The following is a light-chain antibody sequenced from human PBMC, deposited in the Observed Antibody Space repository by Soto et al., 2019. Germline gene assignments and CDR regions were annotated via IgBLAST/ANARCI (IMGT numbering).Light chain of an antibody. CDR1: SGHSNYA. V-gene: IGLV4-69*01. CDR2: VNSGGSH. CDR3: QTWGTGSASGV. Sequence: QPVLTQSPSASASLGASVKLTCTLSSGHSNYAIAWHQQQPEKGPRFLMKVNSGGSHIKGDGIPDRFSGSSSGAERYLFISSLQSEDEADYYCQTWGTGSASGVFGGGTQLTVL. J-gene: IGLJ7*01.